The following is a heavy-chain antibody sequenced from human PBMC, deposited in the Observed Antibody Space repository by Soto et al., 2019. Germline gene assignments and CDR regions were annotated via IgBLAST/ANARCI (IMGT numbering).Heavy chain of an antibody. CDR3: TTDYREWYSSGWPDY. J-gene: IGHJ4*02. V-gene: IGHV3-15*01. CDR1: GFTFSNAW. Sequence: GGSLRLPWAASGFTFSNAWMSWVSKAPGKGLEWVGRIKSKTDGGKTDYAAPVKGRFTISRDDSKNTLYLQMNSLKTEDTAVYYCTTDYREWYSSGWPDYWGQGTLVTVSS. D-gene: IGHD6-19*01. CDR2: IKSKTDGGKT.